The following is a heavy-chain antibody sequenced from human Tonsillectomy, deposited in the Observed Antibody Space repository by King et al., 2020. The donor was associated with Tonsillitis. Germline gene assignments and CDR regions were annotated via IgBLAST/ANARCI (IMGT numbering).Heavy chain of an antibody. Sequence: VQLVESGGGVVQPGRSLRLSCAASGFTFSSYGMHWVRQAPGKGLEWVAGIWYDGSNKYYADSVKGRFTISRDNSKNTLYLQMNSLRAEETAVYYCARAYDFWSGTGFDYWGQGTLVTVSS. CDR3: ARAYDFWSGTGFDY. V-gene: IGHV3-33*08. CDR2: IWYDGSNK. CDR1: GFTFSSYG. J-gene: IGHJ4*02. D-gene: IGHD3-3*01.